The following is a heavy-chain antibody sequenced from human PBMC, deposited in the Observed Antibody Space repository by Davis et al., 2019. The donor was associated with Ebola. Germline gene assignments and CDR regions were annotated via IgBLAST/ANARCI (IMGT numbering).Heavy chain of an antibody. V-gene: IGHV1-8*01. CDR1: GYTFTSYD. Sequence: AASVKVSCKASGYTFTSYDINWVRQATGQGLEWMGWMNPNSGNTGYAQKFQGRVTMTRNTSISTAYMELSRLRSDDTAVYYCARDLGQQLDNWFDPWGQGTLVTVSS. J-gene: IGHJ5*02. D-gene: IGHD6-13*01. CDR2: MNPNSGNT. CDR3: ARDLGQQLDNWFDP.